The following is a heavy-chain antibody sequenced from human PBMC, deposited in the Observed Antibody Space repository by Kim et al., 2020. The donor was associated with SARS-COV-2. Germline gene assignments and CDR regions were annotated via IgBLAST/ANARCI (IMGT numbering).Heavy chain of an antibody. CDR2: IIPIFGTA. CDR3: ASPRLYCSGGSCYLDY. J-gene: IGHJ4*02. V-gene: IGHV1-69*13. Sequence: SVKVSCKASGGTFSSYAISWVRQAPGQGLEWMGGIIPIFGTANYAQKFQGRVTITADESTSTAYMELSSLRSEDTAVYYCASPRLYCSGGSCYLDYWGQGTLVTVSS. CDR1: GGTFSSYA. D-gene: IGHD2-15*01.